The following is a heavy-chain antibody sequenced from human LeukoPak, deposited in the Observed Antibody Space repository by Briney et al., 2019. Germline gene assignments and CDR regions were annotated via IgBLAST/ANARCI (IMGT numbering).Heavy chain of an antibody. J-gene: IGHJ5*02. D-gene: IGHD6-6*01. CDR2: IYYSGST. V-gene: IGHV4-61*01. CDR1: GGSVSSGSYY. CDR3: ARGSSPNWFDP. Sequence: SQTLSLTCTVSGGSVSSGSYYWSWIRQPPGKGLEWIGYIYYSGSTNNNPSLKSRVTISVDTSKNQFSLKLSSVTAADTAVYYCARGSSPNWFDPWGQGTLVTVSS.